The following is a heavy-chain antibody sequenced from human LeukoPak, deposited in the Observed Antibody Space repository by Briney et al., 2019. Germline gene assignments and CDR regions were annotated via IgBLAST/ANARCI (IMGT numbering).Heavy chain of an antibody. CDR3: ARDCSGGSCYVSGFYYDSSGYDY. J-gene: IGHJ4*02. D-gene: IGHD2-15*01. Sequence: PGGSLRLSCAASGFTFSSYSMNWVRQAPGKGLEWVSSISSSSSYIYYADSVKGRFTISRDNAKNSLYPQMNSLRAEDTAVYYCARDCSGGSCYVSGFYYDSSGYDYWGQGTLVTVSS. CDR1: GFTFSSYS. CDR2: ISSSSSYI. V-gene: IGHV3-21*01.